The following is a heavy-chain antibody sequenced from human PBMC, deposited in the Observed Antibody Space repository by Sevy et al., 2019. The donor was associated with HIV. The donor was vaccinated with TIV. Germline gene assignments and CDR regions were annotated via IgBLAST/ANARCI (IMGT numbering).Heavy chain of an antibody. Sequence: SETLSLTCSVSGDSISSSHWWSWVRQTPGKGLEWIGDMYHRGTTNYNPSLKSRVIISVDESKNQFSLKLTSVTAADTAVYYCAAAAGTDVLGYYFGSWGQGTQVTVSS. V-gene: IGHV4-4*02. D-gene: IGHD6-25*01. CDR2: MYHRGTT. CDR3: AAAAGTDVLGYYFGS. J-gene: IGHJ4*02. CDR1: GDSISSSHW.